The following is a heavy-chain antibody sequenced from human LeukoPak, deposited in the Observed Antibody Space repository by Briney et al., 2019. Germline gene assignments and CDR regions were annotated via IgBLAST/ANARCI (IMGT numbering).Heavy chain of an antibody. Sequence: GGSLRLSCAASGFTFSSYSMNWVRQAPGKGLEWVSSISSSSSYIYYADSVKGRFTISGDNAKNSLYLQMNSLRAEDTAVYYCARDEVTIFGVVPNWFDPWGQGTLVTVSS. CDR2: ISSSSSYI. D-gene: IGHD3-3*01. V-gene: IGHV3-21*01. J-gene: IGHJ5*02. CDR3: ARDEVTIFGVVPNWFDP. CDR1: GFTFSSYS.